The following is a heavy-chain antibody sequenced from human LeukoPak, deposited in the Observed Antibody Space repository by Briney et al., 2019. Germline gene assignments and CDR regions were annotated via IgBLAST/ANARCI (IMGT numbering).Heavy chain of an antibody. CDR1: GGSFSGYY. V-gene: IGHV4-34*01. CDR2: INHSGST. J-gene: IGHJ4*02. Sequence: PSETLSLTCAVYGGSFSGYYWSWIRQPPGKGLEWIGEINHSGSTNYNPSLKSRVTISVDTSKNQFSLKLSSVTAADTAVYYCARTGRILYYFDYWGQGTLVTVSS. CDR3: ARTGRILYYFDY. D-gene: IGHD1-1*01.